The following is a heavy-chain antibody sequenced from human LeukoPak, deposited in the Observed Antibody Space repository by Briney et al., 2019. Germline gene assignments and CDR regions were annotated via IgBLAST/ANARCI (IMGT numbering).Heavy chain of an antibody. CDR3: AKSTYSSGWYGVDP. J-gene: IGHJ5*02. V-gene: IGHV3-23*01. Sequence: GGSLRLSCAASGFTFSTYAMSWVRQAPGKGLEWVSGIISSGGGTYYADSVKGRFTISRDNSKNTLFLQMNGLRAEDTAVYYCAKSTYSSGWYGVDPWGQGTLVTVSS. CDR1: GFTFSTYA. D-gene: IGHD6-13*01. CDR2: IISSGGGT.